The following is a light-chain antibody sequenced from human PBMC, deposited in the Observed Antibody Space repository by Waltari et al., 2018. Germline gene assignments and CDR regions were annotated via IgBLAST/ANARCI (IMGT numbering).Light chain of an antibody. CDR3: QHYNNWPLYT. CDR1: QSVSNN. CDR2: NAS. J-gene: IGKJ2*01. Sequence: EIVMTQSPATLSVAPGGRATLPCRASQSVSNNLAWYQQKPGQAPRLLIYNASARATGIPARFSGSGSGTEFTLTISSLQSEDFAIYYCQHYNNWPLYTFGQGTKLEIK. V-gene: IGKV3-15*01.